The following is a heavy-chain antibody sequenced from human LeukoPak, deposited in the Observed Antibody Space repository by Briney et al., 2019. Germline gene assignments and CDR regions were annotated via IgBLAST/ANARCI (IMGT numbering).Heavy chain of an antibody. D-gene: IGHD3-10*01. CDR2: ISSSSSTI. CDR3: ANLRYYYGSGVNY. CDR1: GFDFSVFT. Sequence: GGSLRLSCAASGFDFSVFTMNWVRQAPGKGLEWVSYISSSSSTIYYADSVKGRFTISRDNAKNSLYLQMNSLRAEDTAVYYCANLRYYYGSGVNYWGQGTLVTVSS. V-gene: IGHV3-48*04. J-gene: IGHJ4*02.